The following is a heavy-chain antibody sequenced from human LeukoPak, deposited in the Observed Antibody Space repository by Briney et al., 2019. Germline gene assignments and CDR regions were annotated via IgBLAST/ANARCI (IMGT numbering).Heavy chain of an antibody. CDR1: GFIFKNYA. J-gene: IGHJ3*02. Sequence: GGSLRLSCAASGFIFKNYAMSWVRQAPGEGVEWVSIISGTSDTPRYGDSVRGRFTTSRDNPRNTLYLQMNSLRVDDTAVYYCAKADATIGGAFDIWGQGTMVTVSS. D-gene: IGHD3-3*01. V-gene: IGHV3-23*01. CDR3: AKADATIGGAFDI. CDR2: ISGTSDTP.